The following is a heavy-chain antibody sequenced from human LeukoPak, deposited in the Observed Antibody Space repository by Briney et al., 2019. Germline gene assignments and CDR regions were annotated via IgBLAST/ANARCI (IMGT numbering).Heavy chain of an antibody. J-gene: IGHJ3*02. CDR3: AKEMGAAWVDAFDI. D-gene: IGHD1-26*01. CDR2: IRGSGGNT. CDR1: GFTFGSYA. V-gene: IGHV3-23*01. Sequence: GGSLRLSWLASGFTFGSYAMSWVRQAPGEGLEWVSAIRGSGGNTFYADSGKGRFTISRDNSKDTLYLQMNSLRAEDTAVYYCAKEMGAAWVDAFDIWGQGTMVTVSS.